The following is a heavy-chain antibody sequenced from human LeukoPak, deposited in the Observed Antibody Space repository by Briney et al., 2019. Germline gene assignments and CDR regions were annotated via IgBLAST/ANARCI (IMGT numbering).Heavy chain of an antibody. CDR3: AKGPNRPYYFDY. CDR2: ISGSGGST. D-gene: IGHD1-14*01. CDR1: GGSISSSSYY. J-gene: IGHJ4*02. V-gene: IGHV3-23*01. Sequence: ETLSLTCTVSGGSISSSSYYWGWIRQAPGKGLEWVSAISGSGGSTYYADSVKGRFTISRDNSKNTLYLQMNSLRAEDTAVYYCAKGPNRPYYFDYWGQGTLVTVSS.